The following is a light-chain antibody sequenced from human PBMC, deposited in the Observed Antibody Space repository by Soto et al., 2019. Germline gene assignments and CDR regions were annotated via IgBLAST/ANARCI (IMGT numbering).Light chain of an antibody. CDR2: VAS. CDR1: QSVSSSY. J-gene: IGKJ1*01. V-gene: IGKV3-20*01. CDR3: QQYGSSPPTT. Sequence: EIVLTQSPGTLSLSPGERATLSCRASQSVSSSYLAWYQQKPGQAPRLLIYVASSRATGIPDRFSGSGSGTDFTLTISRLEPEDFAVYYWQQYGSSPPTTFGQGTKVEIK.